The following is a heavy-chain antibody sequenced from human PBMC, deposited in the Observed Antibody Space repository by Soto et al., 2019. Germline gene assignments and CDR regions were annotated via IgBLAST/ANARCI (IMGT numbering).Heavy chain of an antibody. CDR2: ISGSGGST. CDR1: RCNFRTHA. D-gene: IGHD6-19*01. J-gene: IGHJ1*01. V-gene: IGHV3-23*01. Sequence: GVSMIVCCAGARCNFRTHAVGWVRQAPGEGLEWVSNISGSGGSTYYADSVKGRFTISRDNSKNTLYLQMNSLRAEDTAVYYCAKIAEAVAGTVYGYWGQGTLVTVSS. CDR3: AKIAEAVAGTVYGY.